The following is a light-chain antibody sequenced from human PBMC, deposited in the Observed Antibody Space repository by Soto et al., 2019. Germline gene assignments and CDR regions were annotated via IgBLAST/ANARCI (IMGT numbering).Light chain of an antibody. CDR2: DVI. CDR3: SSYTSISTYV. V-gene: IGLV2-14*01. CDR1: SSDVGGYNF. Sequence: QSALTQPASVSGSPGQSITISCTGTSSDVGGYNFVSWYQQHPDKAPKLMIYDVINRPSGFFNRFSGSKSGNTASLTFSGLQAEDEADYYCSSYTSISTYVFGTGTKVTVL. J-gene: IGLJ1*01.